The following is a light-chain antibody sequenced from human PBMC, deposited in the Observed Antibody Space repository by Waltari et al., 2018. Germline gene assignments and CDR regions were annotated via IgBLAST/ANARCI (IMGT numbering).Light chain of an antibody. CDR2: KAS. Sequence: DIQMTQSPSSLSASVGDRVTITCRASENVNNSLNWYQQKPGKAPKLLIYKASTLQSGVPSRFSCSGSGTDYTFTISSLQSEDVATYYCQHNYGTPYSFGQGTKGEIK. CDR3: QHNYGTPYS. V-gene: IGKV1-39*01. J-gene: IGKJ2*03. CDR1: ENVNNS.